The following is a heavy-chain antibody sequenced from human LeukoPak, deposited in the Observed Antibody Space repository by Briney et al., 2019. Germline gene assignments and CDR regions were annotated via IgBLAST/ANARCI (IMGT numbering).Heavy chain of an antibody. CDR3: GGHFDRSGHYPIDY. CDR2: ISNDGSKK. CDR1: AFTFSNYA. D-gene: IGHD3-22*01. Sequence: GGSLRLSCAASAFTFSNYALHWVRQAPGRGLEWMAAISNDGSKKYYADSVKGRFTISRDNSRNTLYLQMNSLRAEDTAVYFCGGHFDRSGHYPIDYWGQGTLVTVSS. J-gene: IGHJ4*02. V-gene: IGHV3-30-3*01.